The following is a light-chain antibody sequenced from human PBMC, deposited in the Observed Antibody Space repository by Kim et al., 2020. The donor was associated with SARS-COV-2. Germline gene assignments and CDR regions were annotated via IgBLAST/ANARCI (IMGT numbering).Light chain of an antibody. V-gene: IGKV3-11*01. CDR1: QSISTF. J-gene: IGKJ1*01. CDR3: QQRYSWPRT. Sequence: EIVLTQSPATLSLSPGEKATISCRDGQSISTFLTWYQQRLGQAPRLLIYDASTRAAGVPARFSGSGSGTDFTLTISSLEPDDFATYYCQQRYSWPRTFGQGTKVDIK. CDR2: DAS.